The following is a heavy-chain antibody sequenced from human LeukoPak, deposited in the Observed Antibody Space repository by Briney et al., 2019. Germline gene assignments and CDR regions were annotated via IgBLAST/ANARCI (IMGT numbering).Heavy chain of an antibody. D-gene: IGHD3-3*01. V-gene: IGHV3-23*01. J-gene: IGHJ4*02. Sequence: PGGSLRLSCAASGFTFSSYAMSWVRQALGKGLEWVSAISGSGGSTYYADSVKGRFTISRDNSKNTLYLQMNSLRAEDTAVYYCAKDLAPVLRFLEHPGPFDYWGQGTLVTVSS. CDR3: AKDLAPVLRFLEHPGPFDY. CDR2: ISGSGGST. CDR1: GFTFSSYA.